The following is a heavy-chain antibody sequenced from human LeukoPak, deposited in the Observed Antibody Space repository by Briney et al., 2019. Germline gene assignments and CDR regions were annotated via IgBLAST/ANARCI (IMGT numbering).Heavy chain of an antibody. V-gene: IGHV1-69*05. D-gene: IGHD7-27*01. CDR2: IIPIFGTP. CDR3: PRDLQRANWGSGEYFDY. CDR1: GGTFSSYA. Sequence: GASVKVSCKASGGTFSSYAISWVRQAPGQGLEWMGRIIPIFGTPNYAQKFQGRVTITTDESTSTVYMELSSLRSEDTAVYYCPRDLQRANWGSGEYFDYWGQGTLVTVSS. J-gene: IGHJ4*02.